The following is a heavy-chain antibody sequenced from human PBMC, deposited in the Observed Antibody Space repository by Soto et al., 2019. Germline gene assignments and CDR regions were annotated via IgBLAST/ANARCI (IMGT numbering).Heavy chain of an antibody. CDR1: GFTFSSYA. D-gene: IGHD1-1*01. CDR3: EQVLRPPGIVGNYGRMDYLDF. J-gene: IGHJ4*02. V-gene: IGHV3-23*01. CDR2: ISRSGGST. Sequence: GGSLRLSCAASGFTFSSYAMSWVRQAPGKGLEWVSTISRSGGSTYYAESVKGRFSISRDTSKNTLYLQMNTLRGEDTAIYYCEQVLRPPGIVGNYGRMDYLDFRGQGTQVTVSS.